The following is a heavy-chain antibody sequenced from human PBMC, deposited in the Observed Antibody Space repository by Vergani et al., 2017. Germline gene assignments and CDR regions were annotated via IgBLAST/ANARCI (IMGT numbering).Heavy chain of an antibody. Sequence: QVQLVESGGGLVKPGGSLRLPCAASGFSFSDHYMTWIRQAPGKGLEWVSYISNSGNTIEYADSVKGRFSISRDNAKSSLFLQMDSLRAEDTAVYYCAKRDIVVVVAATPFDYWGQGTLVTVSS. V-gene: IGHV3-11*01. CDR3: AKRDIVVVVAATPFDY. CDR2: ISNSGNTI. CDR1: GFSFSDHY. D-gene: IGHD2-15*01. J-gene: IGHJ4*02.